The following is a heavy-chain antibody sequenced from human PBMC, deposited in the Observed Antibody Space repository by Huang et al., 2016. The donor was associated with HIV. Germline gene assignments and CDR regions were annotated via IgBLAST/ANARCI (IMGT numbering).Heavy chain of an antibody. CDR2: ITCDGKNK. V-gene: IGHV3-30*18. D-gene: IGHD1-1*01. CDR3: AKDNDLYYFDY. CDR1: GFTFGGYG. J-gene: IGHJ4*02. Sequence: QVHLVESGGGVVQPGRSLRLSCSASGFTFGGYGMPWVRQAPGKVLEWVAVITCDGKNKYYADSVRGRFTVSRDNSQNTVSLQMNTLRAEDTAVYYCAKDNDLYYFDYWGQGTLVTVSS.